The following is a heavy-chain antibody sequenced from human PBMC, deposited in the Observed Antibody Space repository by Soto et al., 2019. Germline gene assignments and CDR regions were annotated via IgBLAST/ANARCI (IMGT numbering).Heavy chain of an antibody. D-gene: IGHD6-6*01. CDR1: GGSISSGDYY. V-gene: IGHV4-30-4*01. J-gene: IGHJ6*02. CDR2: IYYSGST. Sequence: RASETLSLTCTVSGGSISSGDYYWSWIRQPPGKGLEWIGYIYYSGSTYYNPSLKSRVTISVDTSKNQFSLKLSSVTAADTAVYYCATSLSARRHYYYYGMDVWGQGTTVTVSS. CDR3: ATSLSARRHYYYYGMDV.